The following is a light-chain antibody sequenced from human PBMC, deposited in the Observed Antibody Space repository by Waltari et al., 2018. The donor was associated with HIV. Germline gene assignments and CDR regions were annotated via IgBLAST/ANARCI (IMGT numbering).Light chain of an antibody. CDR2: SDN. V-gene: IGLV1-44*01. CDR3: AAWDDSLDAWV. J-gene: IGLJ3*02. Sequence: QSVLPQPPSASGTPGKRVTPSRSRSSSTYGSKRVHWFQQVPGTAPKLLMYSDNQRPSGVPDRFSGSKSGTSASLAISGLQSEDEADYYCAAWDDSLDAWVFGGGTRLTVL. CDR1: SSTYGSKR.